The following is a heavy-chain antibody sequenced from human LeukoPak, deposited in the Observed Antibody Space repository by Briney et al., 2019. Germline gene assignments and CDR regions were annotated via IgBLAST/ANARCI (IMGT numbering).Heavy chain of an antibody. CDR1: GYSISSGYY. V-gene: IGHV4-38-2*02. CDR2: IYHSGST. D-gene: IGHD3-9*01. CDR3: ARVPTGYYSDYYYYMDV. Sequence: SETLSLTCTVSGYSISSGYYWGWVRQPPGKGLEWIGSIYHSGSTYYNPSLKSRVTMSVDTSKNQFSLKLSSVTAADTAVYYCARVPTGYYSDYYYYMDVWGKGTTVTVSS. J-gene: IGHJ6*03.